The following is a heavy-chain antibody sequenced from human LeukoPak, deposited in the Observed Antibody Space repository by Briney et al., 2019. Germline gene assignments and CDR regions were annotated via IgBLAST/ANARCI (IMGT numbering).Heavy chain of an antibody. J-gene: IGHJ4*02. CDR1: GYTFTSYA. V-gene: IGHV7-4-1*02. CDR2: INTNTGNL. D-gene: IGHD5-12*01. CDR3: ASPHSGYDSDY. Sequence: ASVKVSCKASGYTFTSYAMNWVRQAPGQGLEWMGWINTNTGNLTYAQGFTGRFVFSLDTSVSTAYLQISSLKAEDTAVYYCASPHSGYDSDYWGQGTLVTVSS.